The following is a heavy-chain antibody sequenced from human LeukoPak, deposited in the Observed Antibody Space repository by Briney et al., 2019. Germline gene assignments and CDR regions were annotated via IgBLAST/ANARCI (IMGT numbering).Heavy chain of an antibody. V-gene: IGHV1-69*04. CDR2: IIPILGIA. CDR3: ARDGLGYCSGGSCYLFDY. D-gene: IGHD2-15*01. CDR1: GGTFSSYA. Sequence: SVKVSCKASGGTFSSYAISWARQAPGQGLEWMGRIIPILGIANYAQKFQGRVTITADKSTSTAYMELSSLRSEDTAVYYCARDGLGYCSGGSCYLFDYWGQGTLVTVSS. J-gene: IGHJ4*02.